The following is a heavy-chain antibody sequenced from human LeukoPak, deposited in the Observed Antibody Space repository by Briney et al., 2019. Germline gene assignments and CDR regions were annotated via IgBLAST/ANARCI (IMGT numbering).Heavy chain of an antibody. D-gene: IGHD5-18*01. V-gene: IGHV4-39*07. CDR3: ARAQDTAMVMGAFDI. CDR2: IYYSGST. Sequence: PSETLSLTCTVSGGSISSSSYYWGWIRQPPGKGLEWIGSIYYSGSTYYNPSLKSRVTISVDTSKNQFSLKLSSVTAADTAVYYCARAQDTAMVMGAFDIWGQGTMVTVSS. J-gene: IGHJ3*02. CDR1: GGSISSSSYY.